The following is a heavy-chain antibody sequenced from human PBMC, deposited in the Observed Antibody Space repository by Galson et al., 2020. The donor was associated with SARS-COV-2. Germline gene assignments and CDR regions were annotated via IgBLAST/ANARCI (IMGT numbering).Heavy chain of an antibody. CDR1: GFTLSTYG. Sequence: TGGSLRLSCEASGFTLSTYGMDWVRQAPGKGLEWVAVIWYDGSNKYYADSVKGRFTISRDNSKNTLYLQMNSLRADDAAEYYCARGGSSHALDIWGQGTMVTVSS. J-gene: IGHJ3*02. CDR3: ARGGSSHALDI. CDR2: IWYDGSNK. D-gene: IGHD3-10*01. V-gene: IGHV3-33*01.